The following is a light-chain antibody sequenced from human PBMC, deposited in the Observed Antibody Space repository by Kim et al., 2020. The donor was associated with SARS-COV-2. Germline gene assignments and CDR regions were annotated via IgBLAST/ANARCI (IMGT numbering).Light chain of an antibody. CDR1: RSISSY. V-gene: IGKV3-11*01. Sequence: PRGEAAPPCRAGRSISSYLAWYQQKQGQAPRLLLYDAANTATGIPSSCSGSGAGTDDIPTISSLEPEDDAVDYCQQRSNRPPLTFGGGTKVDIK. J-gene: IGKJ4*01. CDR2: DAA. CDR3: QQRSNRPPLT.